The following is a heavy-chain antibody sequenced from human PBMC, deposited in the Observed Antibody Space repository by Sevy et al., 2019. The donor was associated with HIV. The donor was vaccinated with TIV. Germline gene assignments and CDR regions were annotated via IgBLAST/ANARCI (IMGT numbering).Heavy chain of an antibody. J-gene: IGHJ4*02. CDR3: AKDRGVYCSSTSCFFLGYYDY. CDR2: ISGSGGST. Sequence: GETLKISCAASGFTFSSYAMSWVRQAPGKGLEWVSAISGSGGSTYYPDSVKGRFTISRDNSKNTLYLQMNSLRAEDTAVYYCAKDRGVYCSSTSCFFLGYYDYWGQGTLVTVSS. D-gene: IGHD2-2*01. V-gene: IGHV3-23*01. CDR1: GFTFSSYA.